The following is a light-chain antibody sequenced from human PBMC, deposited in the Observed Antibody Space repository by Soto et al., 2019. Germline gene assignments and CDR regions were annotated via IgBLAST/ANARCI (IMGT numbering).Light chain of an antibody. CDR2: EVS. Sequence: HSALTQPASVSGSPGQSITISCTGTSSDVGDYNYVSWYQQHPGKAPKLMIYEVSNRPSGVSNRFSGSKSGNTASLTISGLQAEDEADYYCTSNTRSSTRVFGGGTKLTVL. CDR3: TSNTRSSTRV. CDR1: SSDVGDYNY. J-gene: IGLJ3*02. V-gene: IGLV2-14*01.